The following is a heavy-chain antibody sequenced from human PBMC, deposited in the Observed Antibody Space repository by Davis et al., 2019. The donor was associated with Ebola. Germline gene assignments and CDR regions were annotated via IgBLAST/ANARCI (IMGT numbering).Heavy chain of an antibody. D-gene: IGHD6-19*01. CDR2: IRYDGSNK. CDR1: GFTFSSYG. J-gene: IGHJ4*02. CDR3: AKDRAVAGKVSRYYFDY. V-gene: IGHV3-30*02. Sequence: PGGSLRLSCAAPGFTFSSYGMRWVRQAPGKGLEWVAFIRYDGSNKYYADSVKGRFTISRDNSKNTLYLQMNSLRAEDTAVYYCAKDRAVAGKVSRYYFDYWGQGTLVTVSS.